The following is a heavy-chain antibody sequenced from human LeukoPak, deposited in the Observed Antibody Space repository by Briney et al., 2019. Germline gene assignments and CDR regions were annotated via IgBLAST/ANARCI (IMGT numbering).Heavy chain of an antibody. D-gene: IGHD2-15*01. CDR2: IYTSGST. V-gene: IGHV4-61*02. J-gene: IGHJ4*02. CDR3: ARDRLGGLDY. CDR1: GGSISSGSYY. Sequence: SQTLSLTCTVSGGSISSGSYYWSWIRQPAGKGLEWIGRIYTSGSTNYNPSLKSRVTISVDTSKNQFSLKLSSVTAADTAVYYCARDRLGGLDYWGQGTLVTVSS.